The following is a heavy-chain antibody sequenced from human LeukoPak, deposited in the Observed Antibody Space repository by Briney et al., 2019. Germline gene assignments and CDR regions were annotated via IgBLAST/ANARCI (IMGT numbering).Heavy chain of an antibody. CDR3: ARLRTTHDAFDI. Sequence: SETLSLTCTVSGGSISSRSYYWDWIRQPPGERLEWIGSIYYSGGTYYNPSLKSRVTISVDTSKNQFSLKLSSVTAADTAVYYCARLRTTHDAFDIWGQGTMVTVSS. CDR2: IYYSGGT. V-gene: IGHV4-39*01. CDR1: GGSISSRSYY. J-gene: IGHJ3*02. D-gene: IGHD1-7*01.